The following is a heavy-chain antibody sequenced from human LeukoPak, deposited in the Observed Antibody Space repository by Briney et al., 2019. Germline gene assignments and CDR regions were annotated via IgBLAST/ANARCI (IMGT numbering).Heavy chain of an antibody. J-gene: IGHJ4*02. CDR1: GYTFTSYG. CDR3: ARDLPGVSSGWYGY. CDR2: ISAYNGNT. Sequence: ASVKVSCKASGYTFTSYGISWVRQAPGQGLEWMGWISAYNGNTNYAQKLQGRVTMTTDTSTSTAYMELRSLRSDDTAVYYCARDLPGVSSGWYGYWGQGTLVTVSS. D-gene: IGHD6-19*01. V-gene: IGHV1-18*01.